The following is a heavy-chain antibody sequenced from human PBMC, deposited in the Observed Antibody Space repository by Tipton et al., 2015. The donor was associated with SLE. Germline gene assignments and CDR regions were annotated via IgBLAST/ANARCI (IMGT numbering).Heavy chain of an antibody. V-gene: IGHV4-59*01. J-gene: IGHJ6*03. CDR2: IHYSRTT. CDR1: GWSINGYY. D-gene: IGHD2-8*01. Sequence: TLSLTCRVSGWSINGYYWRWIRQPPGKGLEWIGYIHYSRTTNYKPSHTRLVTISVDTSQNQFSLRLSSVTAADTAVYYCARLHATPAGTYNYHYMGVWGKGTTVIVSS. CDR3: ARLHATPAGTYNYHYMGV.